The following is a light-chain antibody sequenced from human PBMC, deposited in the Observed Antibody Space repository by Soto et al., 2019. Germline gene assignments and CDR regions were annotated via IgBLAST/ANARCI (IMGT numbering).Light chain of an antibody. Sequence: DIQMTQSPSSLSASVGDNVAITCRASQDISNFLNWYQQTPGKAPKLLTYDASDLETVVPSRFSGTGSGTDFTFTISNVQPEDTATYYCQQYDSLPFTFGPGTKVEIK. V-gene: IGKV1-33*01. CDR3: QQYDSLPFT. CDR1: QDISNF. J-gene: IGKJ3*01. CDR2: DAS.